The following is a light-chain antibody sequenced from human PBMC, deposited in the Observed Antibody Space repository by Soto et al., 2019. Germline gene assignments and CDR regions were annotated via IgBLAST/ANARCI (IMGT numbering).Light chain of an antibody. CDR2: DVN. CDR3: ASYTRTTTLV. CDR1: ISDIGGYNF. J-gene: IGLJ2*01. V-gene: IGLV2-14*01. Sequence: QSALTQPASVSGSPGQSITISCTGTISDIGGYNFISWYQHHPGKAPKLVNYDVNNRPSGISYRFSGSKSGNTASLTISGLQAEDEADYYCASYTRTTTLVFGGGTQLTVL.